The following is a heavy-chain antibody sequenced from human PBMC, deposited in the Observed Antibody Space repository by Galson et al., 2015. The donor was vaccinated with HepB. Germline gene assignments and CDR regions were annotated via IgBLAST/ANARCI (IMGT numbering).Heavy chain of an antibody. CDR1: GFTFSNAW. Sequence: SLRLSCAASGFTFSNAWMSWVRQAPGKGLEWVGRIKSKTDGGTTDYAAPVKGRFTISRDDSKNTLYLQMNSLKTEGTAVYYCTTSRYSGYDYYWYFDLWGRGTLVTVSS. D-gene: IGHD5-12*01. CDR3: TTSRYSGYDYYWYFDL. J-gene: IGHJ2*01. CDR2: IKSKTDGGTT. V-gene: IGHV3-15*01.